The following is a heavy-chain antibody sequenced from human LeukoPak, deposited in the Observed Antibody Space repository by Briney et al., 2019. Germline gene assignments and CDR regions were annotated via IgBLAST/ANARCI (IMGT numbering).Heavy chain of an antibody. CDR3: ARGPRLLNAFDI. Sequence: SVKVSCKASGGTFSSYAISWVRQAPGQGLEWMGGIIPIFGTANYAQRFQGRVTITADESTSTAYMELSSLRSEDTAVYYCARGPRLLNAFDIWGQGTMVTVSS. CDR1: GGTFSSYA. V-gene: IGHV1-69*13. D-gene: IGHD2-15*01. CDR2: IIPIFGTA. J-gene: IGHJ3*02.